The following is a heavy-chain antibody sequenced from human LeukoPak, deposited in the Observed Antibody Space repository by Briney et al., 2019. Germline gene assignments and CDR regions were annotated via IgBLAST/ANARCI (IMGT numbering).Heavy chain of an antibody. J-gene: IGHJ5*02. CDR1: GGSISSGGYY. Sequence: SETLSLTCTVSGGSISSGGYYWSWIRQAPGKGPEWIGHIYQSGSTYYNPSLKSRVTISVDRSKNQFSLKLSSVTAADTAVYYCARDGAGPGWFDPWGQGTLVTVSS. CDR3: ARDGAGPGWFDP. D-gene: IGHD6-19*01. V-gene: IGHV4-30-2*01. CDR2: IYQSGST.